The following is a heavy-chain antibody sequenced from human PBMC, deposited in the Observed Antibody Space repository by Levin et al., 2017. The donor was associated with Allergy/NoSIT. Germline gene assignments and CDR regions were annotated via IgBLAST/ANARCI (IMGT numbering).Heavy chain of an antibody. CDR3: ARRAGGVHTGGDAFDI. Sequence: SETLSLTCTVSGGSISSSSYYWGWIRQPPGKGLEWIGSIYYSGSTYYNPSLKSRVTISVDTSKNQFSLKLSSVTAADTAVYYCARRAGGVHTGGDAFDIWGQGTMVTVSS. D-gene: IGHD3-16*01. J-gene: IGHJ3*02. CDR2: IYYSGST. CDR1: GGSISSSSYY. V-gene: IGHV4-39*01.